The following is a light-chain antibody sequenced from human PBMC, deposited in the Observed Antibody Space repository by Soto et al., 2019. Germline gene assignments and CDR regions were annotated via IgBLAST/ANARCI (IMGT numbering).Light chain of an antibody. V-gene: IGKV2-30*02. CDR1: QSLAHSDGNTY. J-gene: IGKJ1*01. Sequence: DVVMTQSPLSLPVTLGQPASISCRSSQSLAHSDGNTYLNWFQQRPGQSPRRLIYKVSNRDIGVPDRFSGSGSGTDFTLKISRVEAEDVGLYYCMQGTRSVTFGQGTKVEIK. CDR3: MQGTRSVT. CDR2: KVS.